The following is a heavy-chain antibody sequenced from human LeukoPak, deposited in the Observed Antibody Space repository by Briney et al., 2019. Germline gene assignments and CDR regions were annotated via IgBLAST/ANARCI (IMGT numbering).Heavy chain of an antibody. CDR1: GGSISSGGYY. V-gene: IGHV4-30-2*02. Sequence: SETLSLTCTVSGGSISSGGYYWSWIRQPPGKGLEWIGYIYHSGSTYYNPSLKSRITISVDRSKNRFSLKLSSVTAADTAMYYCARGSSDWYYLDYWGQGTLVTVSS. J-gene: IGHJ4*02. CDR2: IYHSGST. D-gene: IGHD6-13*01. CDR3: ARGSSDWYYLDY.